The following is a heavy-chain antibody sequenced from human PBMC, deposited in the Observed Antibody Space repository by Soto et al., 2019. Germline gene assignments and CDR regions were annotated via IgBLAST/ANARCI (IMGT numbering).Heavy chain of an antibody. CDR3: ARDHYYYDSSQFNYYGMDV. V-gene: IGHV4-34*01. J-gene: IGHJ6*02. D-gene: IGHD3-22*01. CDR2: INHSGNN. CDR1: GGSFSTYY. Sequence: PEETLSLTCVVSGGSFSTYYYNWIRQSPGKGLEWVGEINHSGNNNYSPSLKSRVTMSLDTSKTQFSLKLSSVTAADTAVYYCARDHYYYDSSQFNYYGMDVWGPGTTVPVSS.